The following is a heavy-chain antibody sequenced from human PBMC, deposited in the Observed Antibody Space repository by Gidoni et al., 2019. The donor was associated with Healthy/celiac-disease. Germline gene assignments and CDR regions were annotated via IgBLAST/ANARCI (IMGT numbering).Heavy chain of an antibody. CDR2: ISGSGGST. CDR3: AKVFGSGYPDALDI. Sequence: EVQLLESGGGLVQPGGSLRPSCAASVFSFSSYAMSWVRQAPGKGREWVSAISGSGGSTYYADSVKGRFTISRDKSKNTLYLQMNSLRAEDTAVYYCAKVFGSGYPDALDIWGQGTMVTVSS. D-gene: IGHD3-22*01. CDR1: VFSFSSYA. V-gene: IGHV3-23*01. J-gene: IGHJ3*02.